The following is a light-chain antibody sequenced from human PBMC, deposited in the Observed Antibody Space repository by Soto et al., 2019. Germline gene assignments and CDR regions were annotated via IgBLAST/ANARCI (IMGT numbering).Light chain of an antibody. Sequence: DIQMTQFPSTLPASVGDTVTITCRASQTVDTWLAWYQQKPGKAPSLLIYRASSLESGVPSRFSGSGSGTEFTLTIRSLQPDDFASYYCQQYNNYPRTFGQETKVEVK. CDR3: QQYNNYPRT. CDR1: QTVDTW. V-gene: IGKV1-5*03. CDR2: RAS. J-gene: IGKJ1*01.